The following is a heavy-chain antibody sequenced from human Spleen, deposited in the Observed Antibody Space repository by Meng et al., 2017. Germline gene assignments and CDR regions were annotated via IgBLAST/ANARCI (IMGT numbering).Heavy chain of an antibody. J-gene: IGHJ4*02. Sequence: GESLKISCKGYGYRFTSYWIGWVRLMPGKGLEWMGIIHPDDSKTIYSPSFRGQVTISADKSSNTAYVQWSRLRASDTAIYHCARGPDIIVAGLPLGYFDYWGQGTLVTVSS. D-gene: IGHD6-19*01. CDR3: ARGPDIIVAGLPLGYFDY. V-gene: IGHV5-51*01. CDR2: IHPDDSKT. CDR1: GYRFTSYW.